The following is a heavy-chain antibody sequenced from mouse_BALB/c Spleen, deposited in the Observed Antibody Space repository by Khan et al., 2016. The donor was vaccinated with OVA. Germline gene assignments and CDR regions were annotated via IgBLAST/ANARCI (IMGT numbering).Heavy chain of an antibody. CDR2: ISTGGHYT. V-gene: IGHV5-9-3*01. CDR1: GFTFSSFA. CDR3: ARSLVDYYAMDY. D-gene: IGHD2-2*01. J-gene: IGHJ4*01. Sequence: EVELVESGGGVVKPGGSLKLSCSASGFTFSSFAMSWVRQTPEKRLEWVATISTGGHYTFYADSVQGRFTISRDNARNTLYLQMSSLRSEDTAMYYCARSLVDYYAMDYWGQGTSVTVSS.